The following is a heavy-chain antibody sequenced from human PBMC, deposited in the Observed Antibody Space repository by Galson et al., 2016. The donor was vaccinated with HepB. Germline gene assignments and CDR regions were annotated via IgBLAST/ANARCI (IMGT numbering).Heavy chain of an antibody. CDR1: GFSVSSIY. V-gene: IGHV3-53*01. CDR2: IYTGDQT. J-gene: IGHJ3*01. CDR3: ARDSAYGSAYDALDL. Sequence: SLRLSCAASGFSVSSIYMSWVRQAPGKGLEWVSVIYTGDQTLYADSVKGRFTISRDNSKNTLYLQMNSLRAEDTAVYYCARDSAYGSAYDALDLWGQGTVVTVSS. D-gene: IGHD3-10*01.